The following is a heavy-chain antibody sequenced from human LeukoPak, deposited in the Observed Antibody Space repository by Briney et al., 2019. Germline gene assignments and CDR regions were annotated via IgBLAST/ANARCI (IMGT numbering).Heavy chain of an antibody. V-gene: IGHV2-70*12. CDR1: GFSLSTSGMC. J-gene: IGHJ4*02. D-gene: IGHD6-19*01. Sequence: SGPTLVNPTQTLTLTCTFSGFSLSTSGMCVSWIRQPPGKALEWLARIDWDDDKYYSTSLKTRLTISKDTSKNQVVLTMTNMDPVDTATYYCAHRLPGYISGWSQGNFDYWGQGTLVTVSS. CDR3: AHRLPGYISGWSQGNFDY. CDR2: IDWDDDK.